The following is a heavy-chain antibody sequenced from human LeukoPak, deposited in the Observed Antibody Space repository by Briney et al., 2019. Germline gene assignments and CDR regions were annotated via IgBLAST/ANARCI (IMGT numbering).Heavy chain of an antibody. V-gene: IGHV3-13*01. CDR2: IGSAGYT. CDR3: VRQPDSARYGFDY. Sequence: GGSLRLSCEVSGFTFDNNDMHWVRQSTGKGLEWVSAIGSAGYTYYAESVRSRFTITRDTAKQSLYLQMNSLRVEDTAVYHCVRQPDSARYGFDYWGRGTQVTVSS. CDR1: GFTFDNND. D-gene: IGHD1-14*01. J-gene: IGHJ4*02.